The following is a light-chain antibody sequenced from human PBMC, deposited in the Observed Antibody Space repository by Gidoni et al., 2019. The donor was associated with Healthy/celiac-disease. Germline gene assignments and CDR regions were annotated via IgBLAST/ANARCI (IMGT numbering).Light chain of an antibody. J-gene: IGLJ2*01. CDR3: CSYAGSFHKA. V-gene: IGLV2-11*01. CDR2: DVS. CDR1: SSDVGGYNY. Sequence: QSALTQPRSVSGSPGQSVTISCTGTSSDVGGYNYVSWYQQHPGKAPKLMIYDVSKRPSGVPDRFSGSKSGNTASLTISGLQAEDEADYYCCSYAGSFHKAFGGGTKLTVL.